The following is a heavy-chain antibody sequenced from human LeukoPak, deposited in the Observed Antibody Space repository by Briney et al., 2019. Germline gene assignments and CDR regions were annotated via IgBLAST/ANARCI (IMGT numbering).Heavy chain of an antibody. V-gene: IGHV3-7*01. J-gene: IGHJ4*02. D-gene: IGHD2-21*02. CDR1: GFTFSDYW. CDR3: ARGDWAPFDY. CDR2: IDQDGGGK. Sequence: GGSLRLSCAASGFTFSDYWMNWVRQAPGKGLEWVANIDQDGGGKYYLDSVKGRFTISRDNAKSSLYLQIDSLRAEDTAVYYCARGDWAPFDYWGQGNLLTVSS.